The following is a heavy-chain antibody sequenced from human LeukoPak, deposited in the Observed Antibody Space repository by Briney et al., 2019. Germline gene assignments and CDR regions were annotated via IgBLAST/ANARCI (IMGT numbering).Heavy chain of an antibody. J-gene: IGHJ4*02. CDR1: GFTFSTYG. D-gene: IGHD3-10*01. CDR3: AKRGPGSPQSGKYYFDY. CDR2: ISGSAATT. Sequence: PGGSLRLSCAASGFTFSTYGMTWVRQAPGKGLEWVSAISGSAATTFYADSVKGRFTIFRDNSKNTLYLQMNSLRAEDTAVYYCAKRGPGSPQSGKYYFDYWGQGTLVTVSS. V-gene: IGHV3-23*01.